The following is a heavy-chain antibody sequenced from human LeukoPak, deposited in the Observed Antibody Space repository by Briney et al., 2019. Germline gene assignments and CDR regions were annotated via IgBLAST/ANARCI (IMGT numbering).Heavy chain of an antibody. V-gene: IGHV1-46*01. CDR3: ARDESISILWW. CDR2: INPSGGST. CDR1: GYTFTNYY. Sequence: GASVKVSCKASGYTFTNYYMHWVRQAPGQGLEWMGIINPSGGSTNYAQKFQGRVTMARDTSTSTVYMELSSLRSEDTAAYYCARDESISILWWWGQGTLVTVSS. D-gene: IGHD2-21*01. J-gene: IGHJ1*01.